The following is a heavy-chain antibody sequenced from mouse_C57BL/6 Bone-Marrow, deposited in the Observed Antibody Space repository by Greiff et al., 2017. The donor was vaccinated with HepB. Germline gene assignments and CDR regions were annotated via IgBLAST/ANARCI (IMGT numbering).Heavy chain of an antibody. D-gene: IGHD2-4*01. J-gene: IGHJ2*01. V-gene: IGHV10-3*01. CDR1: GFTFNTYA. CDR3: VRGYDYDGGADYFDY. Sequence: EVQLVESGGGLVQPKGSLKLSCAASGFTFNTYAMHWVRQAPGKGLEWVARIRSKSSNYATYYADSVKDRFTISRDDSQSMLYLQMNNLKTEDTAMYYCVRGYDYDGGADYFDYWGQGTTLTVSS. CDR2: IRSKSSNYAT.